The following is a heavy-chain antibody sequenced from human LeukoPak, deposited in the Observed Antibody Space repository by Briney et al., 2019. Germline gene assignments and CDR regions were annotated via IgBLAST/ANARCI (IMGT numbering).Heavy chain of an antibody. D-gene: IGHD2-21*02. CDR3: ARLTTRLLTRGYFDY. V-gene: IGHV4-4*07. CDR2: ICSSGST. J-gene: IGHJ4*02. CDR1: GGSISSYY. Sequence: SETLSLTCTVSGGSISSYYWSWIRQPAGKGLEWIGRICSSGSTNYNSSLKSRVIISVDTSKNQFSLKLSSVTAADTAVYYCARLTTRLLTRGYFDYWGQGTLVTVSS.